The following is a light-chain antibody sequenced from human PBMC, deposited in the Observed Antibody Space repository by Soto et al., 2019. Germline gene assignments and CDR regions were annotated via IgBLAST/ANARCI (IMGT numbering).Light chain of an antibody. Sequence: QSVLTQPPSVSGAPGQRVTISCTGSSSNIGAGYDVHWYQQLPGTAPKLLIYGNSNRPSGVPDRFSGSKSGTSASLAITGLQEEDEADYYCQCYDSSLSGWVFGGGTKLTVL. J-gene: IGLJ3*02. CDR2: GNS. CDR1: SSNIGAGYD. CDR3: QCYDSSLSGWV. V-gene: IGLV1-40*01.